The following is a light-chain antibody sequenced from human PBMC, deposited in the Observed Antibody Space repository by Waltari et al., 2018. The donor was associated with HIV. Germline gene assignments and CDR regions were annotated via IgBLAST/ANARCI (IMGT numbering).Light chain of an antibody. V-gene: IGLV1-40*01. CDR2: DNT. CDR3: QSFDSGLTAVV. J-gene: IGLJ2*01. Sequence: QSVLTQPPSVSGAPGQRVSISCTGSSSNLGAGFDAQWYQQLPGAAPSLLISDNTTRPSGVPGRFSGSRSGTSAALAITGLQADDEADYYCQSFDSGLTAVVFGGGTKLTVL. CDR1: SSNLGAGFD.